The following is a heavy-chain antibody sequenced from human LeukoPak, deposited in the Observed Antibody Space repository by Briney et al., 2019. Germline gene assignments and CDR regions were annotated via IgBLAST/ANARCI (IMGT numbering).Heavy chain of an antibody. CDR3: ARDSYGSGSYP. V-gene: IGHV4-61*02. Sequence: KSSETLSLTCTVSGGSISSGSYYWSWIRQPAGKGLEWIGRIYTSGSTNYNPSLKSRVTISVDTSKNQFSLKLSSVTAADTAVYYCARDSYGSGSYPWGQGTLVTVSS. CDR2: IYTSGST. CDR1: GGSISSGSYY. J-gene: IGHJ5*02. D-gene: IGHD3-10*01.